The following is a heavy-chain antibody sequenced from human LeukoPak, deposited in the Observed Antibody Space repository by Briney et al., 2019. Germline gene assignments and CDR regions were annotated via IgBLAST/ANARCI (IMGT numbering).Heavy chain of an antibody. V-gene: IGHV3-23*01. CDR1: GFTFSSYA. CDR2: IDISGDNT. CDR3: AEDQGWADGSGDY. D-gene: IGHD3-10*01. Sequence: PGGSLRLSCAASGFTFSSYAMTWVRQAPGKGLEWVSTIDISGDNTYYADSVKGRFTISRDNSKNRLYLQMNGLRTEDTAVYYCAEDQGWADGSGDYWGQGTLVTVSS. J-gene: IGHJ4*02.